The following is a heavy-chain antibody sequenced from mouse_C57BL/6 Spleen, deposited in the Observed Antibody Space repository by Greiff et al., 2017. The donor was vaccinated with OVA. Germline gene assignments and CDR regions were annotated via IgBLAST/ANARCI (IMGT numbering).Heavy chain of an antibody. CDR2: IDPSDSET. D-gene: IGHD1-1*01. J-gene: IGHJ3*01. V-gene: IGHV1-52*01. CDR3: ARGRYYGSSYRFAY. CDR1: GYTFTSYW. Sequence: QVQLQQPGAELVRPGSSVKLSCKASGYTFTSYWMHWVKQRPIQGLEWIGNIDPSDSETHYNQKFKDKATLTVDKSSSTAYMQLSSLTSEDSAVYYCARGRYYGSSYRFAYWGQGTLVTVSA.